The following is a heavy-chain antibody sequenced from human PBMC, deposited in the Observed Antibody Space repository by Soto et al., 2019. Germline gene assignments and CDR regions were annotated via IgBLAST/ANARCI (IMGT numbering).Heavy chain of an antibody. V-gene: IGHV3-33*01. CDR2: IWYDGSNK. CDR1: GFTFSSYG. CDR3: ARDKNIGRDGYNYAFDY. J-gene: IGHJ4*02. D-gene: IGHD5-12*01. Sequence: GGSLRLSCAASGFTFSSYGMHWVRQAPGKGLEWVAVIWYDGSNKYYADSVKGRFTISRDNSKNTLYLQMNSLRAEDTAVYYCARDKNIGRDGYNYAFDYWGQGTLVTVSS.